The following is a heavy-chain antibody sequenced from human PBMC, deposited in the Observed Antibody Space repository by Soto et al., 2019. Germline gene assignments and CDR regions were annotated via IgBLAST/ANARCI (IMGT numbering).Heavy chain of an antibody. V-gene: IGHV3-48*01. CDR3: ASDGDYSSFDY. CDR1: GFTFSSYS. J-gene: IGHJ4*02. CDR2: ISSSSSTI. Sequence: GGSLRLSCAASGFTFSSYSMNWVRQAPGKGLEWVSYISSSSSTIYYADSVKGRFTISRDNAKNSLYLQMNSLRAEDTAVYYCASDGDYSSFDYWGQGTLVTVSS. D-gene: IGHD4-17*01.